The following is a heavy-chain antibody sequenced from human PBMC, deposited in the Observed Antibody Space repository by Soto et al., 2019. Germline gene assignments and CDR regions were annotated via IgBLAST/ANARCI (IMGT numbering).Heavy chain of an antibody. CDR1: GGSISSSSYY. J-gene: IGHJ4*02. CDR2: IYYSGST. V-gene: IGHV4-39*01. D-gene: IGHD4-17*01. CDR3: ACLTDYGYGEYYFDY. Sequence: PSETLSLTCTVSGGSISSSSYYWGWIRQPPGKGLEWIGSIYYSGSTYYNPSLKSRVTISVDTSKNQFSLKLSSVTAADTAVYYCACLTDYGYGEYYFDYWGQGTLVTVSS.